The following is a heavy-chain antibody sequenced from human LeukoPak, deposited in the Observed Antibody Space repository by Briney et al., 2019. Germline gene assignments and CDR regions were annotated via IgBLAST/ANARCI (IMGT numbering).Heavy chain of an antibody. V-gene: IGHV3-49*04. CDR2: IRSKAYGGTT. Sequence: GGSLRLPCTASGFTFGDYAMSWVRQAPGKGLEWVGFIRSKAYGGTTEYAASVKGRFTISRDDSKSIAYLQMNSLKTEDTAVYYCTRAEYCGGDCYFVRDYWGQGTLVTVSS. CDR1: GFTFGDYA. D-gene: IGHD2-21*02. J-gene: IGHJ4*02. CDR3: TRAEYCGGDCYFVRDY.